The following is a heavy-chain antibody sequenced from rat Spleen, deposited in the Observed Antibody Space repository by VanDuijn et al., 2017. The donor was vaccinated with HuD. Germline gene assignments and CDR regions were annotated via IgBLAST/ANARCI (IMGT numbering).Heavy chain of an antibody. D-gene: IGHD1-11*01. CDR3: ASPTEAYFDY. V-gene: IGHV5-20*01. J-gene: IGHJ2*01. CDR2: ISYDGGNT. CDR1: GFTFSDYY. Sequence: EVQLVESGGGLVQPGRSLKLSCAASGFTFSDYYMAWVRQAPTKGLEWVASISYDGGNTHYRDSVKGRFTISRDNAKSTLYLQMDSLRSEDTATYYCASPTEAYFDYWGQGVMVTVSS.